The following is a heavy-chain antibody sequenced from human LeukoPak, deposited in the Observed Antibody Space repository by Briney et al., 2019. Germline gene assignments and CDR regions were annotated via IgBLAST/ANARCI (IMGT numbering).Heavy chain of an antibody. V-gene: IGHV4-59*01. J-gene: IGHJ6*03. CDR1: GDSISSYY. CDR3: ARTTEGGYTSAYFYYYYMDV. CDR2: IYYSGST. Sequence: SETLSLTCTVSGDSISSYYWNWIRQPPGKGLEWIGYIYYSGSTNYNPSLKSRVTISVDTSKNQFSLKLSSVTAADTAVYYCARTTEGGYTSAYFYYYYMDVWGKGTTVTISS. D-gene: IGHD5-18*01.